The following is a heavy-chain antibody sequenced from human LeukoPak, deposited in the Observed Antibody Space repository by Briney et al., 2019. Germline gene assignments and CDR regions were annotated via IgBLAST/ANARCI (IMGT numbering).Heavy chain of an antibody. J-gene: IGHJ3*02. V-gene: IGHV4-4*07. Sequence: SETLSLTCTVSGGSISSYYWSWIRQPAGKGLEWIGRIYTSGSTNYNPSLKSRVTMSLDTSKKQFSLKLSSVTAADTAVYYCARDRDPYDFWSGYYGGAFDIWGQGTMVTVSS. CDR2: IYTSGST. CDR1: GGSISSYY. D-gene: IGHD3-3*01. CDR3: ARDRDPYDFWSGYYGGAFDI.